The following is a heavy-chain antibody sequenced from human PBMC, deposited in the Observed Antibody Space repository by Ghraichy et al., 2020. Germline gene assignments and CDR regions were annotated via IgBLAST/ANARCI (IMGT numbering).Heavy chain of an antibody. CDR2: IYSGGST. Sequence: GESLNTSCAASGFTVSRNYMSWVRQAPGKGLEWVSVIYSGGSTYYADSVKGRFTISRDNSKNTLYLQMNSLRAEDTAVYYCARDGGDYGGNSVGWYFDLWGRGTLVTVSS. V-gene: IGHV3-53*01. D-gene: IGHD4-23*01. CDR3: ARDGGDYGGNSVGWYFDL. J-gene: IGHJ2*01. CDR1: GFTVSRNY.